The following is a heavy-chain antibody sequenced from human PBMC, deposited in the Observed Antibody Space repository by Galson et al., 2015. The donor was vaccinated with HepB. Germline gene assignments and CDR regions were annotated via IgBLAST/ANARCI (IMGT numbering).Heavy chain of an antibody. Sequence: SVKVSCKASGGTFSSYAISWVRQAPGQGLEWMGGIIPIFGTANYAQKFQGRVTITADKSTSTAYMELSSLRSEDTAVYYCARGSGRQLLSGNWFDPWGQGTLVTVSS. CDR3: ARGSGRQLLSGNWFDP. J-gene: IGHJ5*02. V-gene: IGHV1-69*06. CDR1: GGTFSSYA. CDR2: IIPIFGTA. D-gene: IGHD2-2*01.